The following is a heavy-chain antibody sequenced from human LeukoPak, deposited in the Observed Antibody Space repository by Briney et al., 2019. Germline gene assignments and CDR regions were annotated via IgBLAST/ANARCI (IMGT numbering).Heavy chain of an antibody. J-gene: IGHJ4*02. CDR2: IYYSGST. CDR3: ARLKATVSIHAYFDS. Sequence: TSETLSLTCTVSGGSISSYYWSWIRQPPGKGLEWIGYIYYSGSTNYNPSLKSRVSISSDTSKNQFSLELSSVTAADTAVYYCARLKATVSIHAYFDSWGQGTLVTVSS. CDR1: GGSISSYY. D-gene: IGHD4-17*01. V-gene: IGHV4-59*01.